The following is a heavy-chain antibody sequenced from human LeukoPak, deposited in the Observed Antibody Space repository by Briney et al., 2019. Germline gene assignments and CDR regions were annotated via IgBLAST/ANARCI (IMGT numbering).Heavy chain of an antibody. CDR3: ARDNDVAMIVPGGVDY. CDR2: IKQDGSEK. CDR1: GFTFTSFW. D-gene: IGHD3-22*01. V-gene: IGHV3-7*01. J-gene: IGHJ4*02. Sequence: GGSLRLSCAASGFTFTSFWMSWVRQAPGKGLEWVANIKQDGSEKYYVDSVKGRFTISRDNAKNSLFLQMNSLRAEDTAVYYCARDNDVAMIVPGGVDYWGQGTLVTVSS.